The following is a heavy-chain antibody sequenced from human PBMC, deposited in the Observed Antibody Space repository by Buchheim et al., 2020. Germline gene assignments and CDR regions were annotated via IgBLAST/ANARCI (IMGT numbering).Heavy chain of an antibody. J-gene: IGHJ6*02. CDR2: IWYDGSNK. CDR3: AREVEDIVVVPAAGMGGMDV. D-gene: IGHD2-2*01. V-gene: IGHV3-33*01. Sequence: QVQLVESGGGVVQPGRSLRLSCAASGFTFSSYGMHWVRQAPGKGLEWVAVIWYDGSNKYYADSVKGRFTISRDNSKNTLYLQMNSLRAEDTAVYYCAREVEDIVVVPAAGMGGMDVWGQGTT. CDR1: GFTFSSYG.